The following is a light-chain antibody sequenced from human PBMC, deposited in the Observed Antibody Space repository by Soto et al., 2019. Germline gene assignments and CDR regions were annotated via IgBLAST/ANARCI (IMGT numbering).Light chain of an antibody. CDR2: EDN. Sequence: QSVLTQPASVSGSPGQSITISCTGTSSDVGSYNLVSWYQHHPGKAPKFIIYEDNKRPSGVSNRFSGSKSGNTASLTISGLQAEDEAYYYCCAFVRSNALLFGGGTKLTVL. J-gene: IGLJ2*01. V-gene: IGLV2-23*01. CDR1: SSDVGSYNL. CDR3: CAFVRSNALL.